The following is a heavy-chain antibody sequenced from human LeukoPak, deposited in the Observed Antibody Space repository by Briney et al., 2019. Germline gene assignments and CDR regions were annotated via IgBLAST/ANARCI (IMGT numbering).Heavy chain of an antibody. CDR3: ARELSPVVKYYFEY. D-gene: IGHD3-22*01. Sequence: PGGSLRLSCAASGFTFSSYGIHWVRQAPGKGLEWVAVIWYDGSKKCYADSVKGRFTISRDNSKNTLYLQMNSLRAEDTALYYCARELSPVVKYYFEYWGQGTLVTVSS. J-gene: IGHJ4*02. V-gene: IGHV3-33*01. CDR2: IWYDGSKK. CDR1: GFTFSSYG.